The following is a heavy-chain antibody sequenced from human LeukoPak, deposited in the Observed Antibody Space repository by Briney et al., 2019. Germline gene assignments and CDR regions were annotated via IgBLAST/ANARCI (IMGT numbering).Heavy chain of an antibody. V-gene: IGHV3-23*01. J-gene: IGHJ4*02. D-gene: IGHD1-26*01. Sequence: ETLSLTCTVSGGSISSYYWSWIRQPPGKGLEWVSAISGSGGSTYYADSVKGRFTISRDNSKNTLYLQMNSLRAEDTAVYYCAKDYEWELPVYFDYWGQGTLVTVSS. CDR2: ISGSGGST. CDR3: AKDYEWELPVYFDY. CDR1: GGSISSYY.